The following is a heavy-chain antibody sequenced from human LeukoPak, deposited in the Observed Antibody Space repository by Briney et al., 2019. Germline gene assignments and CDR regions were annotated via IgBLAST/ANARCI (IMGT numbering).Heavy chain of an antibody. CDR1: GFTFSSYA. CDR3: ATGGAPRGRFEN. Sequence: GGSLRLSCAASGFTFSSYAMSWVRQAPGKGLEWVSAISGSGGSTYYADSVKGRFTISRDNAKSSLYLQMNSLRVEDTAVYYCATGGAPRGRFENWGQGALVTVSS. CDR2: ISGSGGST. D-gene: IGHD3-10*01. J-gene: IGHJ4*02. V-gene: IGHV3-23*01.